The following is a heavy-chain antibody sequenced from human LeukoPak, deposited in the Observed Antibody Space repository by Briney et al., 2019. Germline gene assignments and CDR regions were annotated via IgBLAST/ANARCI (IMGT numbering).Heavy chain of an antibody. CDR2: INPSGGST. D-gene: IGHD5-18*01. V-gene: IGHV1-46*01. CDR3: ARPGIQLWLSH. CDR1: GYTFTSYY. Sequence: GSVTVSCKASGYTFTSYYMHWVRQAPGQGLEWMGIINPSGGSTSYAQKFQDRVTMTRHTSPSTVYMELSSLRSEDTAVYYCARPGIQLWLSHWGQGTLVTVSS. J-gene: IGHJ4*02.